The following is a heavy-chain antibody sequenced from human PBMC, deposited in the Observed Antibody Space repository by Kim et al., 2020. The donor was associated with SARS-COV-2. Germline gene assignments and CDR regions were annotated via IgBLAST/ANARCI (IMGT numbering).Heavy chain of an antibody. V-gene: IGHV3-7*01. D-gene: IGHD2-2*01. Sequence: GGSLRLSCTASRFTFSAFWINWFRQAPGKGLEWVANIKEDSRETHYVDSVRGRFTISRDNAKNSVYLQMNSLRAEDTAVYYCARRLPVCSSTGCYRSLNCWGQGTLVTVSS. J-gene: IGHJ4*02. CDR1: RFTFSAFW. CDR2: IKEDSRET. CDR3: ARRLPVCSSTGCYRSLNC.